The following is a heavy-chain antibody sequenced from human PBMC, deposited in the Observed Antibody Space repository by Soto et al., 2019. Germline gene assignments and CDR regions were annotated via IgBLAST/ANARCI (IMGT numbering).Heavy chain of an antibody. D-gene: IGHD6-25*01. CDR1: GYTFTNFG. CDR3: ARGGGGYGDWYFDL. Sequence: ASVKVSCKASGYTFTNFGVTWVRRAPGQGLEWMGWISAYTDTPNYAQKFQGRVTITADKSTSTAYMELSSLRSEDTAVYYCARGGGGYGDWYFDLWGRGTLVT. V-gene: IGHV1-18*01. J-gene: IGHJ2*01. CDR2: ISAYTDTP.